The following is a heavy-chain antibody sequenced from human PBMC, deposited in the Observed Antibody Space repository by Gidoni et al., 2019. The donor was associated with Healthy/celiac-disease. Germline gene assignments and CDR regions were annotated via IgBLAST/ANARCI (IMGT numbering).Heavy chain of an antibody. J-gene: IGHJ4*02. CDR1: GFTFSSSS. CDR3: ARSSGSDYADLDY. V-gene: IGHV3-21*01. D-gene: IGHD3-10*01. CDR2: ISSSSSYI. Sequence: EVQLVEPGGGLVKPGGSLRLSCAASGFTFSSSSMNWVRQAPGRGLEWVSSISSSSSYIYYADSVKGRFTIARDNAKNSLYLQMSSLRAEDTAVYYWARSSGSDYADLDYWGQGTLVTVSS.